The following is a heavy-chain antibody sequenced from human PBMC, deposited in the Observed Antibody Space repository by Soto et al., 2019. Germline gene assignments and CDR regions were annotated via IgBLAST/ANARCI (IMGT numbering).Heavy chain of an antibody. D-gene: IGHD1-7*01. Sequence: PSETLSLTCTVSGGSISSSSYYWCWIRQPPGKGLEWIGSIYYSGSTYYNPSLKSRVTISVDTSKNQFSLKLSSVTAADTAVYYCARHLSFTGTTYWFDPWGQGTLVTVSS. V-gene: IGHV4-39*01. J-gene: IGHJ5*02. CDR3: ARHLSFTGTTYWFDP. CDR1: GGSISSSSYY. CDR2: IYYSGST.